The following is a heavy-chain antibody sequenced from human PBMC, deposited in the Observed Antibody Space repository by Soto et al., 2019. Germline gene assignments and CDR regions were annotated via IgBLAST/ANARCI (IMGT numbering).Heavy chain of an antibody. Sequence: LGGSLRLSCEGSGFTFGDYSMSWFRQAPGKGLEWVSLIRNKPYSGTRMYAAAVQGRFSISRDDSKSIVYLQMNMLKSEDTALYYCTRATRAYDWSRTYFDFWGQGTLVTVSS. V-gene: IGHV3-49*03. CDR2: IRNKPYSGTR. D-gene: IGHD3-9*01. CDR1: GFTFGDYS. CDR3: TRATRAYDWSRTYFDF. J-gene: IGHJ4*02.